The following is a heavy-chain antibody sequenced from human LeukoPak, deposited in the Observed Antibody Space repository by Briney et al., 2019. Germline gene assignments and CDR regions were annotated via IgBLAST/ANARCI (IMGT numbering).Heavy chain of an antibody. CDR2: IQYDGSNT. CDR3: AKDRGDYYYMDV. CDR1: GFTFSSYG. D-gene: IGHD1-26*01. J-gene: IGHJ6*03. V-gene: IGHV3-30*02. Sequence: GGSLRLSCAASGFTFSSYGMHWVRQAPGKGLEWVAFIQYDGSNTYYADSVKGRFTISRDNPKNTVYLQMNSLRGEDTAVYYCAKDRGDYYYMDVWGKGTTVTVSS.